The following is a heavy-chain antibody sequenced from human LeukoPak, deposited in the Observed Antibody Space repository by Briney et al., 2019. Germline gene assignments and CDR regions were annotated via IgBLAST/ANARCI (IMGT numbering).Heavy chain of an antibody. D-gene: IGHD2-2*02. V-gene: IGHV3-66*02. Sequence: PGGSLRLSCAASGFTVSSNYMSWVRQAQGKGLEWVSVIYSGGSTYYADSVKGRFTISRDNSKNTLYLQMNSLRAEDTAVYYCARGKNLGYCSSTSCYTIDYWGQGTLVTVSS. CDR3: ARGKNLGYCSSTSCYTIDY. CDR1: GFTVSSNY. J-gene: IGHJ4*02. CDR2: IYSGGST.